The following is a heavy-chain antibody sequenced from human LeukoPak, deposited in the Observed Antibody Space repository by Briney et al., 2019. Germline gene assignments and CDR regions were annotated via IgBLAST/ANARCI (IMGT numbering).Heavy chain of an antibody. J-gene: IGHJ3*02. Sequence: GGSLRLSCAASGFTFDDYAMHWVRQAPGKGLEWVSGISWNSGSIGYADSVKGRFTISRDNAKNSLYLQMNSLRAEDTALYYCAKDGMIVVVTHAFDIWGQGTMVTVSS. CDR1: GFTFDDYA. CDR2: ISWNSGSI. V-gene: IGHV3-9*01. D-gene: IGHD3-22*01. CDR3: AKDGMIVVVTHAFDI.